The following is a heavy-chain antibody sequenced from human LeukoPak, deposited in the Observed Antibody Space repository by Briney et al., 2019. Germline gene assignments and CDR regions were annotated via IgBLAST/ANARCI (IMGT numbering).Heavy chain of an antibody. V-gene: IGHV3-30*03. CDR1: GFTFSRYG. D-gene: IGHD5-12*01. CDR2: ISYDGKNK. J-gene: IGHJ4*02. CDR3: AGATKWRAHDF. Sequence: PGGSLRLSCAASGFTFSRYGMHWVRQAPGKGLEWVAIISYDGKNKYSVDSVKGRFTISRDNYKNTLFLQMKSLRADDTAVYYCAGATKWRAHDFWGQGTLVTVSS.